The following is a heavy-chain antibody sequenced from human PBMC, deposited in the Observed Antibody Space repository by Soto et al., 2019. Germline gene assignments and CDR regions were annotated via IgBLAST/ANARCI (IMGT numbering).Heavy chain of an antibody. CDR1: GFTFSSYA. CDR2: ISGSGGST. Sequence: LRLSCAASGFTFSSYAMDWVRQAPGKGLEWVSAISGSGGSTYYADSVKGRFTISRDNSKNTLYMQMNSLRVEDTAVYYCAKRPDYDYVWGSSRYFDSWGQGTLVTVSS. J-gene: IGHJ4*02. D-gene: IGHD3-16*02. V-gene: IGHV3-23*01. CDR3: AKRPDYDYVWGSSRYFDS.